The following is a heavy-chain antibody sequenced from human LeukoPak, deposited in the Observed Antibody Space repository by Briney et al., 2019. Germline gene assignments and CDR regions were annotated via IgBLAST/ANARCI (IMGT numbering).Heavy chain of an antibody. J-gene: IGHJ6*03. CDR3: ARVGWELLSLGYYYYYMDV. CDR2: ISSSSSYI. D-gene: IGHD1-26*01. V-gene: IGHV3-21*01. CDR1: GFTFSSYS. Sequence: GGSLRLSCAASGFTFSSYSMNCVRHARGKGLEWVSSISSSSSYIYYADSVKGRFTIYRDNAKNSLYLQMNSLRAEDTAVYYCARVGWELLSLGYYYYYMDVWGKGTTVTVSS.